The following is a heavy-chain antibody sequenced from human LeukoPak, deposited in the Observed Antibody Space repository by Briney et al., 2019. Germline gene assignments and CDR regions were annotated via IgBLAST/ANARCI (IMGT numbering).Heavy chain of an antibody. J-gene: IGHJ6*03. V-gene: IGHV3-21*01. CDR3: ARSVVRGVIKNYYMDV. Sequence: AGGSLRLSCAASGFTFGTCGMSWVRQAPGKGLEWVSTISSSGYNTYYADSVQGRFTISRDNAKNSLYLQMNSLRAEDTAVYYCARSVVRGVIKNYYMDVWGKGTTVTISS. D-gene: IGHD3-10*01. CDR1: GFTFGTCG. CDR2: ISSSGYNT.